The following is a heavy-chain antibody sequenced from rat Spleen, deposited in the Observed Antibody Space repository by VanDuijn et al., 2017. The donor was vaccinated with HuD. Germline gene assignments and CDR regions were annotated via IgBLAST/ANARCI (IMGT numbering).Heavy chain of an antibody. J-gene: IGHJ2*01. CDR2: INPGGGST. Sequence: EVHLVESGGGLVQPGRSLKLSCAASGFTFSNFYMAWVRQAPTKGLEWVASINPGGGSTYYRDSVKGRFTISRDNAKSTLYLLMDSLRSEDTATYYCATGEDTAGFLVDYWGQGVMVTVSS. CDR1: GFTFSNFY. D-gene: IGHD2-5*01. V-gene: IGHV5-25*01. CDR3: ATGEDTAGFLVDY.